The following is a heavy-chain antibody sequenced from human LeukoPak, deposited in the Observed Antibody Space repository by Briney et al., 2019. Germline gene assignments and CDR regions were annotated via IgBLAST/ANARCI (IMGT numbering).Heavy chain of an antibody. Sequence: GGSLRLSCATSGFTFSSYAMGWVRQAPGKGLEWVSSISGRGANTHYADSVKGRFTISGDYSKNTLNLQMNSLRAEDTAVYYCAKSGRVFDTSGYYWFPNWGQGILVTVSS. CDR2: ISGRGANT. CDR1: GFTFSSYA. D-gene: IGHD3-22*01. J-gene: IGHJ4*02. V-gene: IGHV3-23*01. CDR3: AKSGRVFDTSGYYWFPN.